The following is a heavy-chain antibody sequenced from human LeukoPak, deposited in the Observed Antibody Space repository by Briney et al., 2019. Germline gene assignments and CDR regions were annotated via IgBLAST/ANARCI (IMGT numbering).Heavy chain of an antibody. V-gene: IGHV3-30*18. Sequence: PGGSLRLSCAASGFTFSSYGMHWVRQAPGKGLAWVAVISYDGGNKYHADSVKGRFTISRDNSKNTLYLQMNSLRPEDTAVYYCAKDGDPAAASHHFDYWGQGTLVTVSS. CDR1: GFTFSSYG. CDR3: AKDGDPAAASHHFDY. D-gene: IGHD6-13*01. CDR2: ISYDGGNK. J-gene: IGHJ4*02.